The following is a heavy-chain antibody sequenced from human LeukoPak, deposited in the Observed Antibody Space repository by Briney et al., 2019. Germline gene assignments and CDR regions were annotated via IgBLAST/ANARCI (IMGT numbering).Heavy chain of an antibody. CDR1: GFAFHNYW. J-gene: IGHJ4*02. V-gene: IGHV3-30-3*01. CDR3: VRESIGFDY. CDR2: ISYDGSNK. Sequence: GGSLRLSCAASGFAFHNYWMSWVRQAPGKGLEWVAVISYDGSNKYYADSVKGRFTISRDNAKDSLYLQMNSLRAEDTAVYYCVRESIGFDYWGQGTLVTVSS. D-gene: IGHD2-15*01.